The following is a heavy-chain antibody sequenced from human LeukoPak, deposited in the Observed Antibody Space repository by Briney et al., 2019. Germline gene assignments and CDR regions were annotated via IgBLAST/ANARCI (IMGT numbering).Heavy chain of an antibody. CDR3: ARGYGYGDS. CDR2: IYTDGST. D-gene: IGHD5-18*01. CDR1: AFTVSTNY. Sequence: GGSLRLSCEASAFTVSTNYMTWVRQAPGKGLEWVSVIYTDGSTYYAGSVKGRFTIFRDNSKNTLYLQMSSLRADDTAMYYCARGYGYGDSWGQGTLVTVSS. J-gene: IGHJ4*02. V-gene: IGHV3-53*01.